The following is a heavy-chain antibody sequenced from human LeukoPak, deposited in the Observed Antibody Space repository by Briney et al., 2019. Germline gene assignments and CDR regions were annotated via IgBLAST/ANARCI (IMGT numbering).Heavy chain of an antibody. J-gene: IGHJ4*02. D-gene: IGHD3-10*01. CDR1: GFTFDDYA. V-gene: IGHV3-9*01. Sequence: PGRSLRLSCAASGFTFDDYAMHWVRQAPGKGLEWDSGISWNSGSIGYADSVKGRFTISRDNAKNSLYLQMNSLRAEDTALYYCAKGMPGSSSFDYWGQGTLVTVSS. CDR3: AKGMPGSSSFDY. CDR2: ISWNSGSI.